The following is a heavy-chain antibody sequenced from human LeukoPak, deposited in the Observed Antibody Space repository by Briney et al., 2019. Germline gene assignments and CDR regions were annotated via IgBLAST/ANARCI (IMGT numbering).Heavy chain of an antibody. CDR1: GFTFSSYD. D-gene: IGHD6-13*01. CDR2: ISGSSNYI. J-gene: IGHJ5*02. V-gene: IGHV3-21*01. Sequence: PGGSLRLSCAASGFTFSSYDMIWVRQAPGKGLEWVSSISGSSNYIYYADSLKGRLTISRDNAKNSLYLQMNSLRAEDTAVYYCARSISWTDFDPWGQGTLVTVSS. CDR3: ARSISWTDFDP.